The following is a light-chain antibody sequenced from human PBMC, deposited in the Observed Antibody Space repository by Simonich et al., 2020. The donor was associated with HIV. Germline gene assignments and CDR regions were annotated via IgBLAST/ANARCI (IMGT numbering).Light chain of an antibody. CDR3: CSYAGGGTWV. CDR2: EDS. J-gene: IGLJ3*02. CDR1: SSDVGTYNL. Sequence: QSALTQPASVSGSPGQSITISCTGTSSDVGTYNLVSWFQQHPGKAPKLMVYEDSKRPSGLSNRFSGSKSGNTASLTISGLQPEDEADYYCCSYAGGGTWVFGRGTKLTVL. V-gene: IGLV2-23*01.